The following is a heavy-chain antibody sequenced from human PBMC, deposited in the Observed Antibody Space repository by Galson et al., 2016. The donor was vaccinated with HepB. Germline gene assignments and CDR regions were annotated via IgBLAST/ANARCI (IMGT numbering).Heavy chain of an antibody. V-gene: IGHV1-3*01. CDR1: GYSFTTSA. CDR2: SNAGTANT. Sequence: VSCKASGYSFTTSAMHWVRQAPGHRLEWMGWSNAGTANTKYSQKFQGRVTISRDTSASTASLELSSLRSEDTAVYYCARSRLLEWLLLPYFDYWGQGTMVTVSS. CDR3: ARSRLLEWLLLPYFDY. D-gene: IGHD3-3*01. J-gene: IGHJ4*02.